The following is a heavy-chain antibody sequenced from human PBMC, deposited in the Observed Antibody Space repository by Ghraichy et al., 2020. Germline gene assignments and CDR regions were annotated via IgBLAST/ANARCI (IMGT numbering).Heavy chain of an antibody. CDR1: GGSISSYY. Sequence: SQTLSLTCTVSGGSISSYYWSWMRQPAGKGLEYIGRMYTSGSTNYNPSLKSRVTMSLDASKNQFSLNLTSVTAADTAVYYCARGVGSTKGYGLWGRGTLVTVSS. V-gene: IGHV4-4*07. D-gene: IGHD1-26*01. CDR3: ARGVGSTKGYGL. J-gene: IGHJ2*01. CDR2: MYTSGST.